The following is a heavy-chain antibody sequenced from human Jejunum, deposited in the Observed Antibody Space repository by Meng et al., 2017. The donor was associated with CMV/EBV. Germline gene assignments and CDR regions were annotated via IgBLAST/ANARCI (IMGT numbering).Heavy chain of an antibody. CDR3: VRDILRVGITYYCDY. CDR2: ISGDGSDL. V-gene: IGHV3-11*04. J-gene: IGHJ4*02. D-gene: IGHD1-26*01. CDR1: FPFSNYY. Sequence: FPFSNYYMSWIRLAPGKGLEWISYISGDGSDLFYGDSVRGRFTISRDNAKNSLYLQINSLRVEDTAVYYCVRDILRVGITYYCDYWGQGTLVTVSS.